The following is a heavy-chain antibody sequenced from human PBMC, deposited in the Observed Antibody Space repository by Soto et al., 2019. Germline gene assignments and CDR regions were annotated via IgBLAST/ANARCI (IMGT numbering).Heavy chain of an antibody. D-gene: IGHD3-3*01. CDR1: GFTFSSYA. Sequence: PGGSLRLSCAASGFTFSSYAMSWVRQAPGKGLEWVSAISGSGGSTYYADSVKGRFTISRDNSKNTLYLQMNSLRAEDTAVYYCAKDPNHRITIFGVVDYYFDYWGQGTLVTVS. V-gene: IGHV3-23*01. CDR2: ISGSGGST. CDR3: AKDPNHRITIFGVVDYYFDY. J-gene: IGHJ4*02.